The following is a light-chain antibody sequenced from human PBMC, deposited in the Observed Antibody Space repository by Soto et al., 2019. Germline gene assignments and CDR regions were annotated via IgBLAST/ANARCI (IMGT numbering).Light chain of an antibody. Sequence: QSVLTQPASVSGSPGQSITISCTGTCSDVGSYDLVSWYQQHPGKAPKLMIYEVSKRPSGVSNRFSGSKSGNTASLTISGLQAEDEADYYCCSYAGSSTRYVFGTGTKVTVL. CDR2: EVS. CDR3: CSYAGSSTRYV. CDR1: CSDVGSYDL. V-gene: IGLV2-23*02. J-gene: IGLJ1*01.